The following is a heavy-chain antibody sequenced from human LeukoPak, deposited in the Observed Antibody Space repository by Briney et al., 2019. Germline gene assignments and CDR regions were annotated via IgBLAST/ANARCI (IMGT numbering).Heavy chain of an antibody. V-gene: IGHV4-38-2*02. CDR3: ARDEGSSYPFDY. CDR1: GYSISSSYY. D-gene: IGHD2-2*01. Sequence: SETLSLTCTVSGYSISSSYYWGWIRQPPGQGLEWIGSIYYSGSTYYNPSLKSRVTISVDTSKNQFSLNLSSVTAADTAVYFCARDEGSSYPFDYWGQGTLVTVSS. CDR2: IYYSGST. J-gene: IGHJ4*02.